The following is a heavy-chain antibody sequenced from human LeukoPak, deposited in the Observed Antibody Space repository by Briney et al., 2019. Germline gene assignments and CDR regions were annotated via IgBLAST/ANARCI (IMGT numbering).Heavy chain of an antibody. CDR2: ISGSGGST. Sequence: GSLRLSCAASGFTFSSYAMSWVRQAPGMGLAWVSAISGSGGSTYYADSVKGRFTISRDTSKNTLYLQMNSLRAEDTAVYYCARGRYYDNSVYYYFDYWGQGTLVTVSS. D-gene: IGHD3-22*01. J-gene: IGHJ4*02. V-gene: IGHV3-23*01. CDR1: GFTFSSYA. CDR3: ARGRYYDNSVYYYFDY.